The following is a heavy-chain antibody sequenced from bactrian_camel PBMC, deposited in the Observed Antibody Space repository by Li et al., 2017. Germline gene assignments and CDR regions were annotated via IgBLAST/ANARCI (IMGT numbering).Heavy chain of an antibody. D-gene: IGHD6*01. J-gene: IGHJ6*01. Sequence: HVQLVESGGGSVQAGGSLRLSCTVSGATLDRSDRGWYREIPGTNQCDLVAILSGDSDAIYADFVKGRFTISQDNAKNTLYLEMNNLKPEDDGIYYCAAQTLWCTGTSVGDFRYWGQGTQVTVS. CDR3: AAQTLWCTGTSVGDFRY. CDR1: GATLDRSD. CDR2: LSGDSDA. V-gene: IGHV3S55*01.